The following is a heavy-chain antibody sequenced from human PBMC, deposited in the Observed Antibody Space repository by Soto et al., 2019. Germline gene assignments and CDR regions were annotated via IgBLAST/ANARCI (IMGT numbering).Heavy chain of an antibody. V-gene: IGHV1-69*01. CDR2: IIPIFGTP. CDR3: AREYRSSSGRFDN. J-gene: IGHJ4*02. CDR1: GGSFSSNA. D-gene: IGHD6-6*01. Sequence: QVQLVQSGAEVKKPGSSVKVSCKASGGSFSSNAISWVRQAPGQGLEWMGGIIPIFGTPSYAQKFQGRVTITADESTSTAYMELSSLRSEDTAVYYCAREYRSSSGRFDNWGQGTLVTVSS.